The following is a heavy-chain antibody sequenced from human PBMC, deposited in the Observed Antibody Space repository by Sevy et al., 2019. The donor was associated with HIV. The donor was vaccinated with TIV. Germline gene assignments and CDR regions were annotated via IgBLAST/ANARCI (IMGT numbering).Heavy chain of an antibody. CDR1: GFTFSSYS. D-gene: IGHD4-17*01. CDR3: AREATVIPYYYYGMDV. CDR2: ISSSSSYI. Sequence: GGSLRLSCAAPGFTFSSYSMNWVRQAPGKGLEWVSSISSSSSYIYYADSVKGRFTISRDNAKNSLYLQMNSLRAEDTAVYYCAREATVIPYYYYGMDVWGQGTTVTVSS. J-gene: IGHJ6*02. V-gene: IGHV3-21*01.